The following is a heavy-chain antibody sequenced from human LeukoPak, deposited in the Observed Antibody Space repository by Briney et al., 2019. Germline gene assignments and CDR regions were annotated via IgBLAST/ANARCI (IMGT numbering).Heavy chain of an antibody. CDR1: GFTFSTYA. CDR2: IGGSGTTI. J-gene: IGHJ4*02. CDR3: AKDFRIVGTTTYDY. D-gene: IGHD1-26*01. Sequence: GGSLRLSCTVSGFTFSTYAMSWVRQAPGKGLEWVSAIGGSGTTIHYADSVKGQFTISRVNSKNTLYLQMNSLRAEDTAVYYCAKDFRIVGTTTYDYWGQGTLVTVSS. V-gene: IGHV3-23*01.